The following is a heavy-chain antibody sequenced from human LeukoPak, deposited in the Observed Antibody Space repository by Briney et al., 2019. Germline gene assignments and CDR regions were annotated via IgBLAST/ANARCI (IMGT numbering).Heavy chain of an antibody. CDR1: GYSISSGYY. CDR2: IYHSGST. CDR3: ARGRMVRGVII. Sequence: SETLSLTCAVSGYSISSGYYWGWIRQPPGKGLEWIGSIYHSGSTYYNPSLKSRVTISVDTSKNQFSLKLSSVTAADTAVCYCARGRMVRGVIIWGQGTLVTVSS. V-gene: IGHV4-38-2*01. J-gene: IGHJ4*02. D-gene: IGHD3-10*01.